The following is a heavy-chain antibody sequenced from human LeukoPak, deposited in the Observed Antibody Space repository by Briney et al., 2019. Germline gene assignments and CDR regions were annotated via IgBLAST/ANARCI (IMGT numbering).Heavy chain of an antibody. CDR3: ARGILWFGELLSYYFDY. CDR2: ISSSSSYI. CDR1: GFTFSSYS. J-gene: IGHJ4*02. D-gene: IGHD3-10*01. V-gene: IGHV3-21*01. Sequence: GGSLRLSCAASGFTFSSYSMNWVRQAPGKGLEWVSSISSSSSYIYYADSVKGRFTISGDNAKNSLYLQMNSLRAEDTAVYYCARGILWFGELLSYYFDYWGQGTLVTVSS.